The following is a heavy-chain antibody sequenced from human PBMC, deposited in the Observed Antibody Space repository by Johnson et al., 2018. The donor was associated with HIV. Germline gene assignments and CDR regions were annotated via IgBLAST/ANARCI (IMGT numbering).Heavy chain of an antibody. V-gene: IGHV3-64*01. Sequence: VQLVESGGGLVQPGGSLRLSCAASGFTFSSYAMHWVRQAPGKELEYVSAISSNGGSTYYANSVKGRFTISRDNSKNTLYLQMGSLRPEDTAVYYCARNSGNGLVLRGDAFDMWGQGTMVTVSS. D-gene: IGHD2-8*01. J-gene: IGHJ3*02. CDR1: GFTFSSYA. CDR3: ARNSGNGLVLRGDAFDM. CDR2: ISSNGGST.